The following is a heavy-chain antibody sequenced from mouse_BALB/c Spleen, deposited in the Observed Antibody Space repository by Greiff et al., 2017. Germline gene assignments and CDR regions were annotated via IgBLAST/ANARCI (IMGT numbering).Heavy chain of an antibody. Sequence: EVQGVESGGGLVEPGGSLKLSCAASGFTFSSYAMSWVRQTPEKRLEWVASISSGGSTYYPDSVKGRFTISRDNARNILYLQMSSLRSEDTAMYYCARDGHYVPYFDYWGQGTTLTVSS. D-gene: IGHD2-1*01. CDR1: GFTFSSYA. V-gene: IGHV5-6-5*01. CDR2: ISSGGST. CDR3: ARDGHYVPYFDY. J-gene: IGHJ2*01.